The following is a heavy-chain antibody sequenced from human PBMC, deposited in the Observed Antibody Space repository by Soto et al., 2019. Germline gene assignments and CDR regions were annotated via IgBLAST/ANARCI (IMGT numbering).Heavy chain of an antibody. CDR3: ARRGYGGYLTKGGFYYYGMDV. D-gene: IGHD5-12*01. V-gene: IGHV5-51*01. Sequence: PGESLKISCKGSGYSFTSYWIGWVRQMPGKGLEWMGIIYPGDSDTRYSPSFQGQVTISADKSISTAYLQWSSLKASDTAMYYCARRGYGGYLTKGGFYYYGMDVWVQGTTVTVSS. J-gene: IGHJ6*02. CDR2: IYPGDSDT. CDR1: GYSFTSYW.